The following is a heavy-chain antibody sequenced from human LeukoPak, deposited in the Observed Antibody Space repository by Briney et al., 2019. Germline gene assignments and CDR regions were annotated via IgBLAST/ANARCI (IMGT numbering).Heavy chain of an antibody. J-gene: IGHJ6*03. CDR2: IRYDGSNK. CDR1: GFTFSSYG. CDR3: AKGPRVVVAATPYYYYYMDV. Sequence: GGSLRLSCAASGFTFSSYGMHWVRQAPGKGLEWVAFIRYDGSNKYYTDSVKGRFTISRDNSKNTLYLQMNSLRAEDTAVYYCAKGPRVVVAATPYYYYYMDVWGKGTTVTISS. V-gene: IGHV3-30*02. D-gene: IGHD2-15*01.